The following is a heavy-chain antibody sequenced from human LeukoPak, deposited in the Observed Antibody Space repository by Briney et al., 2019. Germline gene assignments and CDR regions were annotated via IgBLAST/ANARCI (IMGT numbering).Heavy chain of an antibody. V-gene: IGHV1-18*01. CDR2: ISAYNGNT. CDR1: GYTFTSYG. J-gene: IGHJ3*02. CDR3: ARVQGSGSYYWNAFDI. Sequence: ASVKVSCKASGYTFTSYGISWVRQAPGQGLEWMGWISAYNGNTNYAQKLQGRVTMTTDTSTSTAYMELRSLRSDDTAVYYCARVQGSGSYYWNAFDIWGQGTMVTVSS. D-gene: IGHD3-10*01.